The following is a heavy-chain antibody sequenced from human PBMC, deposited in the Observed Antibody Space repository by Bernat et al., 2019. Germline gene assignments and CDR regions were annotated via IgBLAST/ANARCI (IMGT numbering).Heavy chain of an antibody. CDR3: AGDLNDFWGGYYTKTDY. CDR1: GSTFSSYW. D-gene: IGHD3-3*01. Sequence: EVQLVESGGGLVQPGGSLRLSCAASGSTFSSYWMSWVRQAPGKGLEWVANIKQDASEQYSVDSVKGRFTISRDNAKNSLYLQMNSLRAEDAAVYYYAGDLNDFWGGYYTKTDYWGQGTLVTVSS. CDR2: IKQDASEQ. J-gene: IGHJ4*02. V-gene: IGHV3-7*03.